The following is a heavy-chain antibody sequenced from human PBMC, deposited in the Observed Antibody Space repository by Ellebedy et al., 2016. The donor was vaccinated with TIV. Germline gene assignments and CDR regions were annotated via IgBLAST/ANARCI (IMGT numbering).Heavy chain of an antibody. J-gene: IGHJ3*01. D-gene: IGHD2-21*01. Sequence: GESLKISXAASGFTFSFYAMSWVRQAPGKGLEWVSAISGSGGTTYYADSVKGRFTISRDNAKNMVYLEMNSLRVDDTAVYFCTRILIGGDRAFDVWGQGTVVSVSS. CDR3: TRILIGGDRAFDV. CDR1: GFTFSFYA. V-gene: IGHV3-23*01. CDR2: ISGSGGTT.